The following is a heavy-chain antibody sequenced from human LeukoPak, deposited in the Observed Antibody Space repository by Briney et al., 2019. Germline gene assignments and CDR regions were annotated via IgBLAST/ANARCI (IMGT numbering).Heavy chain of an antibody. CDR3: ARVPSGYKRGYYFDY. D-gene: IGHD5-24*01. Sequence: ASVKVSCKASGYTFTSYDINWVRQATGQGLEWMGWMNPNSGNTGYAQKFQGRATMTRNTSISTAYMELSSLRSEDTAVYYCARVPSGYKRGYYFDYWGQGTLVTVSS. CDR2: MNPNSGNT. V-gene: IGHV1-8*01. CDR1: GYTFTSYD. J-gene: IGHJ4*02.